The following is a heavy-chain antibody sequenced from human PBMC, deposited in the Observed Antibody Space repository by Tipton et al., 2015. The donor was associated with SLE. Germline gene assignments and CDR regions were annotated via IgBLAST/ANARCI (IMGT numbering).Heavy chain of an antibody. CDR3: ARAFLYYYDSSGSRYFDY. Sequence: TLSLTCTVSGGSISSSSYYWGWIRQPPGKGLEWIGSIYYSGSTYYNPSLKSRVTISVDKSKNQFSLKLSSVTAADTAVYYCARAFLYYYDSSGSRYFDYWGQGTLVTVSS. CDR1: GGSISSSSYY. J-gene: IGHJ4*02. D-gene: IGHD3-22*01. V-gene: IGHV4-39*01. CDR2: IYYSGST.